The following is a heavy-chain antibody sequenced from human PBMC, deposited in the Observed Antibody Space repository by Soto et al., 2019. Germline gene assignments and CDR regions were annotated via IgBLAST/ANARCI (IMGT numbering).Heavy chain of an antibody. J-gene: IGHJ5*02. D-gene: IGHD2-15*01. CDR3: ARGKVVVVAATRVPPPKDNWFDP. CDR1: GGSISSGDYY. V-gene: IGHV4-30-4*01. CDR2: IYYSGST. Sequence: PSETLSLTXTVSGGSISSGDYYWSWIRQPPGKGLEWIGYIYYSGSTYYNPSLKSRVTISVDTSKNQFSLKLSSVTAADTAVYYCARGKVVVVAATRVPPPKDNWFDPWGQGTLVTVSS.